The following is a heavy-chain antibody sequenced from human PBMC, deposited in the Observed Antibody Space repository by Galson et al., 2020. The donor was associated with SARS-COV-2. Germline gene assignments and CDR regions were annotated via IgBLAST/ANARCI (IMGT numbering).Heavy chain of an antibody. D-gene: IGHD4-17*01. V-gene: IGHV4-34*01. CDR2: INHSGNT. J-gene: IGHJ2*01. CDR3: VRGSIMTTSWYFDL. CDR1: GGSFSGYY. Sequence: SETLSLTCAAFGGSFSGYYWTWIRQPPGKGLEWIGAINHSGNTNYNPSLKSRVTISVDTSKNQFSLRLTSVTAADTAVYHCVRGSIMTTSWYFDLWGRGTLVTVSS.